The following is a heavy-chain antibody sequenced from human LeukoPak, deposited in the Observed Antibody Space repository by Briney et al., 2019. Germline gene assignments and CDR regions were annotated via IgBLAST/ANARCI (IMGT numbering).Heavy chain of an antibody. CDR2: IIPIFGTA. V-gene: IGHV1-69*05. Sequence: SVKVSCKASGGTFSSYAISWVRQAPGQGLEWMGGIIPIFGTANYAQKFQGRVTITTDESTSTAYMELSSLRSEDTAVYYCARGVGRDILTGYYTNWFDPWGQGTLVTVSS. D-gene: IGHD3-9*01. CDR3: ARGVGRDILTGYYTNWFDP. CDR1: GGTFSSYA. J-gene: IGHJ5*02.